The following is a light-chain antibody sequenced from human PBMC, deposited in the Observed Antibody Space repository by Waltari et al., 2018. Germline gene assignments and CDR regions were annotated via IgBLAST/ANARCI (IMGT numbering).Light chain of an antibody. J-gene: IGKJ1*01. CDR3: QQSYITRWT. Sequence: DIQMTQSPSSLSASVGERVTISCRTSQNIDIFLNWYQHKVGRAPQLLISLASHLQSGVSSRFSGSGSGTDFTLTITNLQPEDSAVYYFQQSYITRWTFGQGSEV. CDR2: LAS. CDR1: QNIDIF. V-gene: IGKV1-39*01.